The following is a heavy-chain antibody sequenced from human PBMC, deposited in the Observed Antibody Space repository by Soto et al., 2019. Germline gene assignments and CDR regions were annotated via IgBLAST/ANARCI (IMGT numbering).Heavy chain of an antibody. V-gene: IGHV3-66*01. CDR3: ARDPWAADY. D-gene: IGHD3-16*01. J-gene: IGHJ4*02. Sequence: GSLRLSCAASGFTFSTKYMSWVRQAPGKGLEWVSVIYSGGSTFYADSVRGRFTISRDNSKNTVNLQMNSLRAEDTAVYYCARDPWAADYWGQGTLVTVSS. CDR2: IYSGGST. CDR1: GFTFSTKY.